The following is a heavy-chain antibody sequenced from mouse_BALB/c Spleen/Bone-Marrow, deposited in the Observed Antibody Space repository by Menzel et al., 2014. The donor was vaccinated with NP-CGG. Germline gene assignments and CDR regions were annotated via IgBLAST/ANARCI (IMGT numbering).Heavy chain of an antibody. CDR2: ISSGGSYT. CDR1: GFTFSSYG. V-gene: IGHV5-6*01. CDR3: ARPTTVVATGGSFDY. D-gene: IGHD1-1*01. J-gene: IGHJ2*01. Sequence: EVNVVESGGDLVKPGGSLKLSCAASGFTFSSYGMSWVRQTPDKRLEWVATISSGGSYTYYPDSVKGRFTISRDNAKNTLYLQMSSLKSEDPAMYYCARPTTVVATGGSFDYWGQGTTLTVSS.